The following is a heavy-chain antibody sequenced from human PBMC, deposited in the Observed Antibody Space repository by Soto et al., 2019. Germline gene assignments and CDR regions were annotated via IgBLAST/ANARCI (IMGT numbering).Heavy chain of an antibody. Sequence: QVQLVESGGGLVKPGGSLRLSCAASGFTFSDYYMSWIRQAPGKGLEWVSYISTSSSYTNYSDSVKGRLTISRDNAKNSLYLQMNSLRAEDTAVYYCARTIAVAAPFDYWGQGTLVTVSS. J-gene: IGHJ4*02. V-gene: IGHV3-11*05. CDR1: GFTFSDYY. CDR2: ISTSSSYT. D-gene: IGHD6-19*01. CDR3: ARTIAVAAPFDY.